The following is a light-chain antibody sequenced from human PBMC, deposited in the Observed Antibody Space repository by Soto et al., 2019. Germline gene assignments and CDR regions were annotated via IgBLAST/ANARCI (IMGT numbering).Light chain of an antibody. CDR2: AAS. V-gene: IGKV1-39*01. CDR1: QSMSTY. Sequence: DIQMTQSPPSLSASVGDRVTITCRASQSMSTYLNWYQQKPGKAPKLLIYAASSLQGGVPSRFSGSGSGTDFTLTISCLQPEDFATYYCQQSYSTPYTFGQGTKLEIK. J-gene: IGKJ2*01. CDR3: QQSYSTPYT.